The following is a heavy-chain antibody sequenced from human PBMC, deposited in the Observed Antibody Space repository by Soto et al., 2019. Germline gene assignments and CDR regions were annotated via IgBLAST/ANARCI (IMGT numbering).Heavy chain of an antibody. CDR2: VDPNGGGS. J-gene: IGHJ4*02. V-gene: IGHV1-2*04. Sequence: QGQLLQSGAEVKKPGASVKVSCKTSGYSFTDYKLHWVRQAPGQGLEWMGWVDPNGGGSNSAQKFQGSVTMTWDTSITTAYLDLNRLTTNGTATYFCATWVDYGDFEGFDFWGQGTLVTVSS. D-gene: IGHD4-17*01. CDR3: ATWVDYGDFEGFDF. CDR1: GYSFTDYK.